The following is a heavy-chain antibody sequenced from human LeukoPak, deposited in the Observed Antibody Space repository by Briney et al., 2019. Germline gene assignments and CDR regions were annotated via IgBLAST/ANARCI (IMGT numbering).Heavy chain of an antibody. CDR2: IKKDGSEK. J-gene: IGHJ4*02. V-gene: IGHV3-7*03. D-gene: IGHD2-15*01. CDR3: TTDTWYSAGH. CDR1: GFIFSGSW. Sequence: GGSLRLSCTASGFIFSGSWMAWVRQAPGKGLEWVAIIKKDGSEKYYVDSMKGRFTISRDNAKNSLFLQMNSLRAEDTAIYYCTTDTWYSAGHWGQGTLVTVSS.